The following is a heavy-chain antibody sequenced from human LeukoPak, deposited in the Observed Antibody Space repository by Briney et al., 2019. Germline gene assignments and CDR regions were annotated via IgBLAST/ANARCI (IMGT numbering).Heavy chain of an antibody. J-gene: IGHJ4*02. V-gene: IGHV1-69*01. Sequence: ASVKVSCKASGGTFSSSTISWVRQAPGQGLEWMGGITPIFGTPNYAQKFQGRVTITAVESLTTAYMELSSLRSEDTAVYYCARDREDGYSSFDYWGQGTLVTVSS. CDR1: GGTFSSST. D-gene: IGHD5-24*01. CDR3: ARDREDGYSSFDY. CDR2: ITPIFGTP.